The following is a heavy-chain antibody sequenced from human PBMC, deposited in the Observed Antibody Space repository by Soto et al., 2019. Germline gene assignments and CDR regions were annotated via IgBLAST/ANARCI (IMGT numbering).Heavy chain of an antibody. CDR2: ISYDGSNK. D-gene: IGHD2-2*01. Sequence: QVQLVESGGGVVQPGRSLRLSCAASGFTFSSYGMHWVRQAPGKGLEWVAVISYDGSNKYYADSVKGRFTISRDNSKNTLYLQMNSLRAEDTAVYYCAKDLGYCSSTSCYPYSMDVWGQGTTVTVSS. CDR1: GFTFSSYG. CDR3: AKDLGYCSSTSCYPYSMDV. J-gene: IGHJ6*02. V-gene: IGHV3-30*18.